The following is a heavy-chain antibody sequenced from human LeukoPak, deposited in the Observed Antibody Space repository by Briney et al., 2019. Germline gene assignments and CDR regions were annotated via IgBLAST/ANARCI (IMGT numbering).Heavy chain of an antibody. D-gene: IGHD3-22*01. V-gene: IGHV3-7*01. CDR1: GFTFSSYW. J-gene: IGHJ3*02. CDR3: ARLPYDSSAYWAFDI. CDR2: IKQDGSEK. Sequence: GGSLRLSCAASGFTFSSYWMSWVRQAPGKGLEWVANIKQDGSEKYYVDSVKGRFTISRDNAKNSLYLQMNSLRAEDTAVYYCARLPYDSSAYWAFDIWGQGTMVTVSS.